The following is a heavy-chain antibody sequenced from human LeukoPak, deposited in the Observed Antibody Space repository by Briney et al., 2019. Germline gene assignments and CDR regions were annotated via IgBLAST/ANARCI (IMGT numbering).Heavy chain of an antibody. CDR1: GFTFSSYA. J-gene: IGHJ6*03. V-gene: IGHV3-64*01. D-gene: IGHD4-17*01. CDR2: ISSNGGST. CDR3: ARVGDRGYYYYYMDV. Sequence: GGSLRLSCAASGFTFSSYAMHWVRQAPGKGLEYLLAISSNGGSTYSANSVKGRFTISRDNSKNTLYLQMGSLRAEDMAVYYCARVGDRGYYYYYMDVWGKGTTVTVSS.